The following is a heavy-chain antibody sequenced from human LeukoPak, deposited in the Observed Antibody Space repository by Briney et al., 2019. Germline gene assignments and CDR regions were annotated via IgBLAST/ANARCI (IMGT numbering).Heavy chain of an antibody. V-gene: IGHV3-21*01. CDR2: ISSSSDYL. CDR1: GFTFSSYS. CDR3: ARVKRDCSGGTCYSYDY. Sequence: PGGSLRLSCAASGFTFSSYSMNWVRQAPGKGLEWVSSISSSSDYLSYADSVKGRFTISRDNAKNSLYLQMNSLRAEDTAVYYCARVKRDCSGGTCYSYDYWGQGTLVTVSS. J-gene: IGHJ4*02. D-gene: IGHD2-15*01.